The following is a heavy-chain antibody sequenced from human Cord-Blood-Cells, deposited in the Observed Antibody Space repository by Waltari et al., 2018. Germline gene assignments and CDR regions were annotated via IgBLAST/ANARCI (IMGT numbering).Heavy chain of an antibody. CDR3: ARVRYYDSSGYYYYFDY. Sequence: GSSVQVSCKASGGTFSSYAISWVRQAPGQGLEWMGGIIPIFGTANYAQKFQGRVTITADESTSTAYMELSSLRSEDTAVYYCARVRYYDSSGYYYYFDYWGQGTLVTVSS. V-gene: IGHV1-69*01. CDR1: GGTFSSYA. D-gene: IGHD3-22*01. J-gene: IGHJ4*02. CDR2: IIPIFGTA.